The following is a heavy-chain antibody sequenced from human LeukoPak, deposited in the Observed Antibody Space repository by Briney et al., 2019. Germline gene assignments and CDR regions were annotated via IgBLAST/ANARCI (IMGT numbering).Heavy chain of an antibody. CDR3: AKGKEDYYYDSSGYYYLDH. CDR2: IRYDGSDK. D-gene: IGHD3-22*01. V-gene: IGHV3-30*02. Sequence: GGSLRLSCAVSGFTFSSYVMHWVRQAPGKGLEWVAYIRYDGSDKYYADSVKGRFTISSDNPKNTLYLQMSSLRAEDTAVYHCAKGKEDYYYDSSGYYYLDHWGQGTLVTVSS. CDR1: GFTFSSYV. J-gene: IGHJ4*02.